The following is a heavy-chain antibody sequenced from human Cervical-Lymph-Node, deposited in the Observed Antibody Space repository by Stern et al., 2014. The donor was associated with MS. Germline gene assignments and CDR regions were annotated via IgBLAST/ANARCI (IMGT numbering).Heavy chain of an antibody. CDR3: AKDQVYASGTNHFDH. D-gene: IGHD2-8*01. CDR1: GFNFTRYG. CDR2: ISYDGSNR. V-gene: IGHV3-30*18. Sequence: VQLEESGGGVVQPGRSLRLACAASGFNFTRYGMHWVRQAPGKGLEWVAVISYDGSNRYHGDSLKGRFTISRDNSRNTLYLQMNSLRAEDTAVYYCAKDQVYASGTNHFDHWGQGTLVTVSS. J-gene: IGHJ4*02.